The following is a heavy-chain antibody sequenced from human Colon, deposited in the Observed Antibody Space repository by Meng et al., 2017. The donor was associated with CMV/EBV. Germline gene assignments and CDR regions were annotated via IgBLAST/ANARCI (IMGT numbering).Heavy chain of an antibody. Sequence: GESLKIFCAASGFTFSSYSMNWVRQAPGKGLEWVSSISSSSSYIYYADSVKGRFTISRENAKNSLYLQINSLRAEDTAVYYCARGYETLDYWGQGTLVTVSS. V-gene: IGHV3-21*01. CDR2: ISSSSSYI. J-gene: IGHJ4*02. CDR1: GFTFSSYS. CDR3: ARGYETLDY. D-gene: IGHD1-1*01.